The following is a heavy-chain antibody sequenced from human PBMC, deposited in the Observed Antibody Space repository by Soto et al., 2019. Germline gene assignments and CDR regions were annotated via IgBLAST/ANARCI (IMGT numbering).Heavy chain of an antibody. J-gene: IGHJ6*02. CDR3: ARQPRRGRNYYGMDV. CDR2: IYPGDSDT. CDR1: GYSFTSYW. Sequence: GESLKISCKGSGYSFTSYWIGWVRQMPGKGLEWMGIIYPGDSDTRYSPSFQGQVTISADKSISTAYLQWSSLKASDTAMYYCARQPRRGRNYYGMDVWGQGTTVTVSS. V-gene: IGHV5-51*01. D-gene: IGHD3-16*01.